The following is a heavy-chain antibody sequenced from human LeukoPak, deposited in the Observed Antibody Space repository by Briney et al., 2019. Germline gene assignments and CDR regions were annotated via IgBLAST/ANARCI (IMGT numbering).Heavy chain of an antibody. V-gene: IGHV3-30*18. Sequence: PGRSLRLSCAASGFTFSSYGMHWVRQAPGKGLEWVAVISFDGTKKYYADSVKGRFTISRDNSKNTLYLQMNSLRAEDTAIYFCAKFGGLLRPYWGQGTLVTVSS. CDR2: ISFDGTKK. CDR3: AKFGGLLRPY. J-gene: IGHJ4*02. CDR1: GFTFSSYG. D-gene: IGHD2-15*01.